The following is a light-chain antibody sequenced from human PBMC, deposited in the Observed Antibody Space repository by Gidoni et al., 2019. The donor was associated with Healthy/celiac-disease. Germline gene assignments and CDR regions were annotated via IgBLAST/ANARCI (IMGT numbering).Light chain of an antibody. CDR2: KAS. Sequence: DIQMTQSPSTLSASVGDRVTITCRASQSLSRWLAWYQQKPGKAPKLLIYKASSLESGVPSRFSGSGSGTEFTLTISSLQPDDFATYYSQQYNSLWTFGQGTKVEIK. CDR1: QSLSRW. CDR3: QQYNSLWT. V-gene: IGKV1-5*03. J-gene: IGKJ1*01.